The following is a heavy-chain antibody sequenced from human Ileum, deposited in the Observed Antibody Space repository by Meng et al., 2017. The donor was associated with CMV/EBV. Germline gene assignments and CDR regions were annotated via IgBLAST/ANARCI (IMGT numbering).Heavy chain of an antibody. J-gene: IGHJ3*01. Sequence: GESLKISCEASGFTLSSYEMNWVRQAPGKGLEWVSYLHNSGSVIYYAESVKGRFTISRDNAKNSLYLQMNSLRAEDTAVYYCARDGYDFRSGNHDAYDVWGRGTMVTVSS. CDR3: ARDGYDFRSGNHDAYDV. CDR1: GFTLSSYE. D-gene: IGHD3-3*01. CDR2: LHNSGSVI. V-gene: IGHV3-48*03.